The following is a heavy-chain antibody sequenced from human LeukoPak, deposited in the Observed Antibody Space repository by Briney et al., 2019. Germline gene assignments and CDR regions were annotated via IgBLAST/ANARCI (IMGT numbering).Heavy chain of an antibody. J-gene: IGHJ6*02. CDR2: IYYSGST. V-gene: IGHV4-30-4*01. CDR1: GGSISSGDYY. CDR3: AREAQYYGMDV. Sequence: PSQTLSLTCTVSGGSISSGDYYWSWIRQPPGKGLEWIGYIYYSGSTYYNPSLKSRVIISVDTSKNQFSLKLSSVTAADTAVYYCAREAQYYGMDVWGQGTTVTVSS.